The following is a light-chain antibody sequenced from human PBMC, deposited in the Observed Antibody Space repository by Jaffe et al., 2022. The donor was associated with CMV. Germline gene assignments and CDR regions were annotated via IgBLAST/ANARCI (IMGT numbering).Light chain of an antibody. J-gene: IGLJ2*01. CDR2: DKN. CDR3: NSRDSSGIQVI. Sequence: SSELTQAPTVSVALGQTVTITCQGDSLKNYYANWYQQRPGQAPVLVIYDKNNRPSGIPDRFSGSGSGNTASLTITGAQAGDEADYYCNSRDSSGIQVIFGEGTKLTVL. CDR1: SLKNYY. V-gene: IGLV3-19*01.